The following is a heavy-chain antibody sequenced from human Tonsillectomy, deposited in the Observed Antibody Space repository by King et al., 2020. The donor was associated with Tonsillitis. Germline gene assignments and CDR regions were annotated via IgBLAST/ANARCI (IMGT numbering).Heavy chain of an antibody. CDR3: ARARKXXXGSXXPEXDX. CDR2: IYYSGST. J-gene: IGHJ5*01. CDR1: GGSISSYY. D-gene: IGHD3-10*01. Sequence: VQLQESGPGLVKPSETLSLTCTVSGGSISSYYWSWIRQPPGKGLEWIGYIYYSGSTNYNPSLKSRVTISVDTSKNQFSLKLSSVTAADTAVYYCARARKXXXGSXXPEXDXWGXGXLVTVS. V-gene: IGHV4-59*01.